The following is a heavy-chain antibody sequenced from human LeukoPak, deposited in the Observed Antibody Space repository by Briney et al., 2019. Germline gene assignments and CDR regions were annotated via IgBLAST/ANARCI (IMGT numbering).Heavy chain of an antibody. Sequence: PGGSLRLSCAASGFAFSNYGMHWVRQAPGKGLEWVLYISSSSSTIYYADSVKGRFTISRDNAKNSLYLQMNSLRDEDTAVYYCARAYSAASDYWGQGTLVTVSS. V-gene: IGHV3-48*02. CDR3: ARAYSAASDY. J-gene: IGHJ4*02. D-gene: IGHD2-15*01. CDR2: ISSSSSTI. CDR1: GFAFSNYG.